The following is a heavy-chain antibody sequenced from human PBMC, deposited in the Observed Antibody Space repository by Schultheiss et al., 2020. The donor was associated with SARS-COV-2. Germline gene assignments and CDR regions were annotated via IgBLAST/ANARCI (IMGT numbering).Heavy chain of an antibody. D-gene: IGHD5-18*01. CDR3: ARDSPIQLWLFDY. CDR2: ISWNSGSI. V-gene: IGHV3-9*01. Sequence: GGSLRLSCAASGFTFSSYGMHWVRQAPGKGLEWVSGISWNSGSIGYADSVKGRFTISRDNAKNSLYLQMNSLRAEDTAVYYCARDSPIQLWLFDYWGQGTLVTVSS. CDR1: GFTFSSYG. J-gene: IGHJ4*02.